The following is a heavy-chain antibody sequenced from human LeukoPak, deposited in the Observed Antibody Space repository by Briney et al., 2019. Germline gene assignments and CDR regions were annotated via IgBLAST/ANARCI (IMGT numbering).Heavy chain of an antibody. V-gene: IGHV3-23*01. Sequence: PGGSLRLSCVASGFTFSSYAMSWVRQAPGKGLEWVSAISGSGGSTYYADSVKGRFTISRDNAKNSLYLQMNSLRAEDTAVYYCASSAGEQWLAEHWGQGTLVTVSS. CDR3: ASSAGEQWLAEH. CDR1: GFTFSSYA. CDR2: ISGSGGST. J-gene: IGHJ1*01. D-gene: IGHD6-19*01.